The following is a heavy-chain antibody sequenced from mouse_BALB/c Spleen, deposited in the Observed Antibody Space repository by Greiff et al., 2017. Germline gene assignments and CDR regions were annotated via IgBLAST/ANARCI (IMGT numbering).Heavy chain of an antibody. V-gene: IGHV5-4*02. J-gene: IGHJ2*01. CDR2: ISDGGSYT. D-gene: IGHD1-1*01. CDR3: ARGGLLRKDYFDY. CDR1: GFTFSDYY. Sequence: EVHLVESGGGLVKPGGSLKLSCAASGFTFSDYYMYWVRQTPEKRLEWVATISDGGSYTYYPDSVKGRFTISRDNAKNNLYLQMSSLKSEDTAMYYCARGGLLRKDYFDYWGQGTTLTVSS.